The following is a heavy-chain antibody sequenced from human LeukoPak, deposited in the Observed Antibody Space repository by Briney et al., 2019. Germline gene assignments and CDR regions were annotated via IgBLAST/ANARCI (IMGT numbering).Heavy chain of an antibody. J-gene: IGHJ4*02. V-gene: IGHV1-18*01. CDR2: MSAYNGNT. D-gene: IGHD3-22*01. Sequence: AAGKVSCKAAGYTFTSYGVSWGGRAPGQGREGRGWMSAYNGNTNYAKKLQGGVTMTTDTSTSTAYMELRSLRSDDTAVYYCASYDSSGYLYYWGQATLPTVSS. CDR1: GYTFTSYG. CDR3: ASYDSSGYLYY.